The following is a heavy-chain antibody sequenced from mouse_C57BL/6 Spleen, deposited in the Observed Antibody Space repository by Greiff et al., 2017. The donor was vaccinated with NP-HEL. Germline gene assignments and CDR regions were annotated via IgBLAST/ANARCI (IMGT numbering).Heavy chain of an antibody. CDR3: ARGDYDGTNY. CDR1: GYTFTSYG. V-gene: IGHV1-81*01. J-gene: IGHJ4*01. D-gene: IGHD2-4*01. CDR2: IYPRSGNT. Sequence: VKLMESGAELARPGASVKLSCKASGYTFTSYGISWVKQRTGQGLEWIGEIYPRSGNTYYNEKFKGKATLTADKSSSTAYMELRSLTSEDSAVYFCARGDYDGTNYWGQGTSVTVSS.